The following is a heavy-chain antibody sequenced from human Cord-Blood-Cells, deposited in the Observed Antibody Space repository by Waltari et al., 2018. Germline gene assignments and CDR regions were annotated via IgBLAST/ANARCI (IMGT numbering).Heavy chain of an antibody. J-gene: IGHJ4*02. D-gene: IGHD2-2*02. V-gene: IGHV1-69*09. CDR2: IIPILGIA. CDR1: GGTFSSYA. CDR3: ARERDPGGYCSSTSCYIDDY. Sequence: QVQLVQSGAEVKKPGSSVKVSCKASGGTFSSYAISWVRQAPGQGLEWMGRIIPILGIANYAQKFQGRVTITADKSTSTAYMELSSLRSEDTAVYYCARERDPGGYCSSTSCYIDDYWGQGTLVTVSS.